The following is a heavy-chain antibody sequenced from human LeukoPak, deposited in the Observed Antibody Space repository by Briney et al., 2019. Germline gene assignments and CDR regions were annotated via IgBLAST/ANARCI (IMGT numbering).Heavy chain of an antibody. D-gene: IGHD1-26*01. CDR2: IRYDGSNK. J-gene: IGHJ4*02. Sequence: GGSLRLSCAASGFTFSSYGMHWVRQAPGKGLEWVAFIRYDGSNKYYADSVKGRFTISRDNSKNTLYLHVNSLRPGDTAVYYCARGDSGSYVFDYWGQGTLVTVSS. CDR3: ARGDSGSYVFDY. CDR1: GFTFSSYG. V-gene: IGHV3-30*02.